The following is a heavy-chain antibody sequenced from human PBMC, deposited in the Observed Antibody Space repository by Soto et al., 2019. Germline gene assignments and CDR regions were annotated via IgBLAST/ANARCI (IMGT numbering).Heavy chain of an antibody. D-gene: IGHD5-12*01. J-gene: IGHJ3*02. Sequence: GGSLRLSCAASGFTFSSYSMNWVRQAPGKGLEWVSSISSSRSYIYYADSVKGRFTISRDNAKNSLYLQMNSLRAEDTAVYYCAISGYDKAFDIWGQGTMVTVSS. CDR2: ISSSRSYI. V-gene: IGHV3-21*01. CDR1: GFTFSSYS. CDR3: AISGYDKAFDI.